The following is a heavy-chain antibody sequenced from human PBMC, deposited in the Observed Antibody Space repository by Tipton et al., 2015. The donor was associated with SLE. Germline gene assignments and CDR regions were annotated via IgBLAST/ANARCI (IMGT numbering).Heavy chain of an antibody. J-gene: IGHJ4*02. CDR3: ARHEDRGYSYGSSFDY. CDR2: IYYSGST. Sequence: TLSLTCTVSGGSISSSSYYWGWIRQPPGKGLEWIGSIYYSGSTYYNPSLKSRVTISGDTSKNQFSLKLSAVTAADTAVYYCARHEDRGYSYGSSFDYWGQGTLVTVSS. CDR1: GGSISSSSYY. V-gene: IGHV4-39*01. D-gene: IGHD5-18*01.